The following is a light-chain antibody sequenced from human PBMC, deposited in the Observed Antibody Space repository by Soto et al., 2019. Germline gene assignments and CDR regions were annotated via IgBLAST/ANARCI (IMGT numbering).Light chain of an antibody. CDR3: QQYHYWVT. V-gene: IGKV3-15*01. Sequence: DIVMTQSPVTLSVFPGESATLSCRASQAVGSNLAWYQQKPGQAPRLLIYGASTRATGIPARFSGSGYGTEFTLTISSLQSEDSAIYYCQQYHYWVTFGQGTKVDIK. J-gene: IGKJ1*01. CDR2: GAS. CDR1: QAVGSN.